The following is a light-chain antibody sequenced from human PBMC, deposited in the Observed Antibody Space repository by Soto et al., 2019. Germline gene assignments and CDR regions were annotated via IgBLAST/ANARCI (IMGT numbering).Light chain of an antibody. CDR1: QSISTY. Sequence: DIQMTQSPSTLSASVGDRVTITCRASQSISTYLNCYQHKPGKAPKLLIYAASTLQSGVPSRFSGSGSGTDFTRTISSLQPEDFAAYYCQQLNSYPWTFGQGTKVDIK. J-gene: IGKJ1*01. CDR3: QQLNSYPWT. V-gene: IGKV1-9*01. CDR2: AAS.